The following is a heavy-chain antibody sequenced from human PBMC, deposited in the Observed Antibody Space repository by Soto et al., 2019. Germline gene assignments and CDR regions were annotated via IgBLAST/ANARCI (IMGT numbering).Heavy chain of an antibody. CDR2: ISSSSTYT. Sequence: QVQLVESGGGLVKPGGSLRLSCAASGFTFSDYYMSWIRQAPGKGLEWLSYISSSSTYTSYADSVKGRFIISRDNAKNSLHLQMNRLRAEDTAVYYCAREGPGNSIWYVYSWGQGTLVTVSS. CDR3: AREGPGNSIWYVYS. V-gene: IGHV3-11*05. D-gene: IGHD6-13*01. CDR1: GFTFSDYY. J-gene: IGHJ4*02.